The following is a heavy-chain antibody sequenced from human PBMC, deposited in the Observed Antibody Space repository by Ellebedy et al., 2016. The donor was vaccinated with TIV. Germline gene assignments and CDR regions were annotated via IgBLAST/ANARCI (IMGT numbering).Heavy chain of an antibody. CDR1: GFTFSSYA. V-gene: IGHV3-30-3*01. CDR3: ARESYDFWSGYYSQYYFDY. J-gene: IGHJ4*02. CDR2: ISYDGSNK. D-gene: IGHD3-3*01. Sequence: GGSLRLXXAASGFTFSSYAMHWVRQAPGKGLEWVAVISYDGSNKYYADSAKGRFTISRDNSKNTLYLQMNSLRAEDTAVYYCARESYDFWSGYYSQYYFDYWGQGTLVTVSS.